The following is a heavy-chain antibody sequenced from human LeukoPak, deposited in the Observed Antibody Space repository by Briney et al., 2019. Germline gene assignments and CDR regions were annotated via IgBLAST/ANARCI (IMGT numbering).Heavy chain of an antibody. CDR3: VKDIAASFYTYDAFDF. CDR1: GFTFSTYA. J-gene: IGHJ3*01. CDR2: ISGSGGIS. Sequence: SGGSLRLSCAASGFTFSTYAMGWVRQAPGKGLEWVSVISGSGGISFHADSVKGRFTISRDNSKNTLYLQTNSLRVEDTALYYCVKDIAASFYTYDAFDFWGQGTMVTVSS. V-gene: IGHV3-23*01. D-gene: IGHD6-13*01.